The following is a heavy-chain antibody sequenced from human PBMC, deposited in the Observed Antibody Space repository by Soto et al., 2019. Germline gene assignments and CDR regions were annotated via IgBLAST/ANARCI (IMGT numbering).Heavy chain of an antibody. CDR1: GDSVSSNSAA. D-gene: IGHD6-13*01. Sequence: SQTLSLTCAISGDSVSSNSAAWNWIRQSPSRGLEWLGRTYYRSKWYNDYAVSVKSRITINPDTSKNQFSLQLNSVIPEDTAVYYCARVAAAAGTSYYYYYGMDVWGQGTTVTVSS. CDR2: TYYRSKWYN. CDR3: ARVAAAAGTSYYYYYGMDV. V-gene: IGHV6-1*01. J-gene: IGHJ6*02.